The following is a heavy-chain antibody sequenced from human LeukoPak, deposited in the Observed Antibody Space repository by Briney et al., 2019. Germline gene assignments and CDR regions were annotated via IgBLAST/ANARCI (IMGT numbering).Heavy chain of an antibody. V-gene: IGHV1-69*13. D-gene: IGHD3-10*01. CDR1: GYTFTSYA. CDR2: IIPIFGTA. Sequence: ASVKVSCKASGYTFTSYAISWVRQAPGQGLEWMGGIIPIFGTANYAQKFQGRVTITADESTSTAYVELSSLRSEDTAVYYCARDGAYYYGSGNLRFDYWGQGTLVTVSS. CDR3: ARDGAYYYGSGNLRFDY. J-gene: IGHJ4*02.